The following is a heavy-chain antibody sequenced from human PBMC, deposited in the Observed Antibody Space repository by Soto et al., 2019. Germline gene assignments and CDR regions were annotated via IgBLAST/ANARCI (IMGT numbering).Heavy chain of an antibody. J-gene: IGHJ3*02. CDR2: ISAGGGST. V-gene: IGHV3-23*01. CDR3: AHPRGYGVFDAYDI. D-gene: IGHD4-17*01. Sequence: EAQLLESGGGLVQPGGSLILSCVASGFTFSTYAMSWVRQAPGKGLEWVSAISAGGGSTYYVDSVKGRFTISRDNSINTLYLQMNSLRTEDTAVYYCAHPRGYGVFDAYDIWGQGAMVTVSS. CDR1: GFTFSTYA.